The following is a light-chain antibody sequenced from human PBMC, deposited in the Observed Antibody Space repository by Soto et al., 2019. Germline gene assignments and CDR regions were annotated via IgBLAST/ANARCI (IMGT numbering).Light chain of an antibody. CDR1: QSISGW. Sequence: DIHMTQSPPTLSASVLDRFTITCRASQSISGWLAWYQQKPGKAPKLLIYDASNLEGGVPSRFSGTGSGTEFALTISSLQPEDFATYYCQQYNTYSQTFGQGTKVDIK. CDR3: QQYNTYSQT. J-gene: IGKJ1*01. CDR2: DAS. V-gene: IGKV1-5*01.